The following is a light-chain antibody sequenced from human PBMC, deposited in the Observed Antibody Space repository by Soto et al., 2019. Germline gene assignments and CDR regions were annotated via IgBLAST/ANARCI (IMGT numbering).Light chain of an antibody. CDR1: SSDVGGHNY. V-gene: IGLV2-14*01. CDR3: SSYTSSSTPYV. Sequence: QSVLTQPASVSGSPGQSIASSCTGASSDVGGHNYVSWYQQHPGKAPKLMIYEVSNRPSGVSNRFSGSKSGKTASLTISGLQAEDEADYYCSSYTSSSTPYVFGTGTKVTVL. J-gene: IGLJ1*01. CDR2: EVS.